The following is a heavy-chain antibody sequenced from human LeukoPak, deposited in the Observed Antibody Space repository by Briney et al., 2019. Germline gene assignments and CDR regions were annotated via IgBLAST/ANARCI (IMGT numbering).Heavy chain of an antibody. D-gene: IGHD3-10*01. Sequence: PGGSLRLSCAASGFTFSSYEMNWVRQAPGKGLEWVSYISSSGSTIYYADSVKGRFTISRDNAKNSLYLQMNSLRSDDTAVYYCARESIAMVRGACFDYWGQGTLVTVS. V-gene: IGHV3-48*03. CDR1: GFTFSSYE. J-gene: IGHJ4*02. CDR2: ISSSGSTI. CDR3: ARESIAMVRGACFDY.